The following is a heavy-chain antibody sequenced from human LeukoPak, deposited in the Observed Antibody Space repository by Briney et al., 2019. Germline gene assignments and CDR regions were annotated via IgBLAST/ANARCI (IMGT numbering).Heavy chain of an antibody. CDR1: GFTFDDYG. D-gene: IGHD6-19*01. CDR3: AIAVAGTAFDY. Sequence: GGSLRLSCAASGFTFDDYGMSWVRQAPGKGLEWVSGINWNGGSTGYADSVKGRFTISRDNAKNSLYLQMNSLRAEDTAVYYCAIAVAGTAFDYWGQGTLVTVSS. CDR2: INWNGGST. V-gene: IGHV3-20*04. J-gene: IGHJ4*02.